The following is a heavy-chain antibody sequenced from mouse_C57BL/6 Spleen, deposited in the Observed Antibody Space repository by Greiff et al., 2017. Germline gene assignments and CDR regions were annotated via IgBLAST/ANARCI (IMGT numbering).Heavy chain of an antibody. D-gene: IGHD2-3*01. Sequence: VQLQQSGPELVKPGASVKISCTASGYTFTDFYINWVKQRPGKGLEWIGWIFPGSGSTYYNEKFKGKAPLTVDKSSSTAYMWLSSLTSEDSAFYCCARFPIYDGYYNYFDDWGQGTTLTVSS. CDR2: IFPGSGST. CDR1: GYTFTDFY. J-gene: IGHJ2*01. V-gene: IGHV1-75*01. CDR3: ARFPIYDGYYNYFDD.